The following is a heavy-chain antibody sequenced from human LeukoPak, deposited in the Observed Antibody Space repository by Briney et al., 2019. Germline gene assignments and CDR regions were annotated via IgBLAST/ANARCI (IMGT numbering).Heavy chain of an antibody. CDR2: ISDTGST. D-gene: IGHD3-16*01. Sequence: SETLSLTCSVSGGSITSYHWSWIRQPPGKGLEWIGYISDTGSTNQNPSLKSRVTISVDTSKNQFSLKLSSVTAADTAVYYCASAHYDPLRLDYWGQGTLVTVSS. CDR3: ASAHYDPLRLDY. J-gene: IGHJ4*02. V-gene: IGHV4-59*01. CDR1: GGSITSYH.